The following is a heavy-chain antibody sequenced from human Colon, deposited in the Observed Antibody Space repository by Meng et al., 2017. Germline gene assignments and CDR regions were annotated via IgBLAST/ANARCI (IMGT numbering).Heavy chain of an antibody. CDR2: IYHSGSS. V-gene: IGHV4-30-4*08. D-gene: IGHD2-15*01. CDR1: GVSLCDTDYW. CDR3: ARGGYCSVGHCQALHWYFDV. Sequence: QVQLQESGPGLVKPSETLSLTCGVSGVSLCDTDYWWTWLRQPPGKGLEWIGCIYHSGSSFYNSSLKSRVTMSVDPSKKQLSLSLTSLTAADTAVYYCARGGYCSVGHCQALHWYFDVWGRGTLVTVSS. J-gene: IGHJ2*01.